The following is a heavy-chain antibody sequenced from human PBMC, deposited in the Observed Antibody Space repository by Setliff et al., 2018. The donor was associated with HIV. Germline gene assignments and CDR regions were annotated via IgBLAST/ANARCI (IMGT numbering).Heavy chain of an antibody. CDR1: GGSFSGYS. V-gene: IGHV4-34*01. CDR3: ARGLNYYGSGSYLPLGY. Sequence: PSETLSLTCAVYGGSFSGYSWTWIRQPPGKGLEWIGEINHSGSTKYNPSLKSRVTISIDTSRNQFSLTVSSVTAADTAVYYCARGLNYYGSGSYLPLGYWGQGTLVTVSS. J-gene: IGHJ4*02. D-gene: IGHD3-10*01. CDR2: INHSGST.